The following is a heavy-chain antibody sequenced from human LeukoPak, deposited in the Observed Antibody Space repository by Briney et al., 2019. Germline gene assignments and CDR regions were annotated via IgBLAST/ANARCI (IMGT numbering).Heavy chain of an antibody. CDR1: GFTFSNAW. CDR3: TTEQLVLYYSYYYYMDV. CDR2: IKSKTDGRTT. J-gene: IGHJ6*03. V-gene: IGHV3-15*01. Sequence: PGGSLRLSCAASGFTFSNAWMSWVRQAPGKGLEWVGRIKSKTDGRTTDYAAPVKGRFTISRDDSKNTLYLQMNSLKTEDTAVDYCTTEQLVLYYSYYYYMDVWGKGTTVTVSS. D-gene: IGHD6-6*01.